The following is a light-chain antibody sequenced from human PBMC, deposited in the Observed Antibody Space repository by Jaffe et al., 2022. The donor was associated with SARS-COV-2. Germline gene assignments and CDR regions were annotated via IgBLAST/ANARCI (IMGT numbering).Light chain of an antibody. CDR3: LQDYSYPYT. Sequence: AIQMTQSPSSLSASVGDRVTLTCRASQGIGNDLGWYQQKPGKAPKLLIYSVSILQSGVPSRFSGSGSGTDFTLTVSSLQPEDSATYYCLQDYSYPYTFGQGTKLEIK. CDR2: SVS. V-gene: IGKV1-6*01. CDR1: QGIGND. J-gene: IGKJ2*01.